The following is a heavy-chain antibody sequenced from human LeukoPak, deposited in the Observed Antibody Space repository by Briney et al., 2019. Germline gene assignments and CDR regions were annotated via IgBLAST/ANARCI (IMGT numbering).Heavy chain of an antibody. V-gene: IGHV4-59*01. CDR1: GGSISRYY. J-gene: IGHJ4*02. D-gene: IGHD3-22*01. Sequence: PSETLSLTCTVSGGSISRYYWSWIRQPPGKGLEWIGYIYYSGSTNYNPSLKSRVTISIDTSKNQFSLKLSSVTAADTAVYYCARTYYYDSSGYYYFDYWGQGTLVTVSS. CDR2: IYYSGST. CDR3: ARTYYYDSSGYYYFDY.